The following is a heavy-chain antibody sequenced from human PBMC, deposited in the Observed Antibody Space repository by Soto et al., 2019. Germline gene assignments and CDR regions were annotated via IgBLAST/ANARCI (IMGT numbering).Heavy chain of an antibody. V-gene: IGHV3-30*18. Sequence: PGGSLRLSCAASGFTFSSYGMHWVRQAPGKGLEWVAVISYDGSNKYYADSVKGRFTISRDNSKNTLYLQMNSLRAEDTAVYYCAKNYGSGVPFDYWGQGTPVTVSS. D-gene: IGHD3-10*01. CDR2: ISYDGSNK. CDR3: AKNYGSGVPFDY. CDR1: GFTFSSYG. J-gene: IGHJ4*02.